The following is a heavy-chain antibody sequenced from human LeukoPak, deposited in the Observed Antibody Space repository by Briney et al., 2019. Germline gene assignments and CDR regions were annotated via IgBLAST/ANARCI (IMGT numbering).Heavy chain of an antibody. CDR1: GGSLSSYY. CDR2: IYYTQNI. CDR3: ARGRDGYNSNPKTFFFDY. J-gene: IGHJ4*02. D-gene: IGHD5-24*01. Sequence: PSETLSLTCAVSGGSLSSYYWSWIRQPPGKGLEWIGYIYYTQNIKYNPSLNSRVTISVDTSKNQFSLRLSSVTAADMGNYYCARGRDGYNSNPKTFFFDYWGQGILVTVSS. V-gene: IGHV4-59*01.